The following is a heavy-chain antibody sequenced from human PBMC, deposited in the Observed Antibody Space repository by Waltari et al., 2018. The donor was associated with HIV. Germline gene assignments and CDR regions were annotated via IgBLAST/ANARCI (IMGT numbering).Heavy chain of an antibody. CDR3: ARDWGSSWYVVGY. J-gene: IGHJ4*02. Sequence: QVQLVQSGAEVKKPGSSVKVSCKASGGTFRSYSISGVRQAPGQGLEWMGRIIPILGIANYAQKFQGRVTITADKSTSTAYMELSSLRSEDTAVYYCARDWGSSWYVVGYWGQGTLVTVSS. V-gene: IGHV1-69*08. CDR1: GGTFRSYS. D-gene: IGHD6-13*01. CDR2: IIPILGIA.